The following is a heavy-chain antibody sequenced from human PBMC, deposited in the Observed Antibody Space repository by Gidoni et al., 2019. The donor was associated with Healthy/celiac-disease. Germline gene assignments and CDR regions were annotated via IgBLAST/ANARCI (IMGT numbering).Heavy chain of an antibody. CDR1: GYTLTGYY. Sequence: VQLVQSGAEVKKPGASVKVSCKAAGYTLTGYYMHWVRHAPGQGLEGVGWITPNSCGTNDAQKFQGRVTMTRDTSISTAYMALSRLRSDDTAVYYCATDPNFVWSLASRGFDPWGQGTLVTVSS. CDR2: ITPNSCGT. D-gene: IGHD3-16*01. J-gene: IGHJ5*02. CDR3: ATDPNFVWSLASRGFDP. V-gene: IGHV1-2*02.